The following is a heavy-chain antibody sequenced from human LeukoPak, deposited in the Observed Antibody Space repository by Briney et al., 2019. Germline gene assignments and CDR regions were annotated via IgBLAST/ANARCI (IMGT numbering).Heavy chain of an antibody. V-gene: IGHV4-31*03. J-gene: IGHJ3*02. D-gene: IGHD4-23*01. Sequence: PSGTLSLTCTVSGGSISSGGYYWSWIRQHPGKGLEWIGYIYYSGSTYYNPSLKSRVTISVDTSKNQFSLKLSSVTAADTAVYYCARDYGGNGDDAFDIWGQGTMVTVSS. CDR3: ARDYGGNGDDAFDI. CDR2: IYYSGST. CDR1: GGSISSGGYY.